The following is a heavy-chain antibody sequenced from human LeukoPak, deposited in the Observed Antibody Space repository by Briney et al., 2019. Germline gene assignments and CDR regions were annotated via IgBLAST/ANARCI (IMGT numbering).Heavy chain of an antibody. V-gene: IGHV4-34*01. CDR3: ARVASSREVDAFDI. D-gene: IGHD6-6*01. CDR1: GGSFSGYY. J-gene: IGHJ3*02. CDR2: INHSGST. Sequence: SETLSLTCAVYGGSFSGYYWSWIRQPPGKGPEWIGEINHSGSTNYNPSLKSRVTISVDTSKNQFSLKLSSVTAADTAVYYCARVASSREVDAFDIWGQGTMVTVSS.